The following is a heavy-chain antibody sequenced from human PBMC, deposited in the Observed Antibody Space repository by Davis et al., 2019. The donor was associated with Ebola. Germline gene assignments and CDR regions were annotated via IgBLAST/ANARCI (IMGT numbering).Heavy chain of an antibody. CDR2: IYYSGST. CDR1: GGSISSGGYY. J-gene: IGHJ6*04. CDR3: ARGGVNYYYGMDV. V-gene: IGHV4-31*03. D-gene: IGHD1-26*01. Sequence: MPSETLSLTCTVSGGSISSGGYYWSWIRQYPGKGLEWIGYIYYSGSTYYNPSLKSRVTISVDTSKNQFSLKLSSVTAADTAVYYCARGGVNYYYGMDVWGKGTTVTVSS.